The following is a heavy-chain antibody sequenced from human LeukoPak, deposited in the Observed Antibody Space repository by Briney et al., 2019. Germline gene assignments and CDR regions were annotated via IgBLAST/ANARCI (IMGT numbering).Heavy chain of an antibody. CDR3: ARGRIQLWSHSGWFDP. V-gene: IGHV4-59*12. CDR1: GGSISSYY. Sequence: SGTLSLTCTVSGGSISSYYWSWFRQPPGKGLEWIGYIFYSGSTNYNPSLKSRVTISVDTSKNQFSLRLNSVTAADTAVYYCARGRIQLWSHSGWFDPWGQGTLVTVSS. D-gene: IGHD5-18*01. J-gene: IGHJ5*02. CDR2: IFYSGST.